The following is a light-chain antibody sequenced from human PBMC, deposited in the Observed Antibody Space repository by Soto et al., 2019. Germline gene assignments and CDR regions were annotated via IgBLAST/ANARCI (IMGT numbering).Light chain of an antibody. CDR1: QSVYSS. Sequence: ETVRTQSRATLSVSPGERATLSCRASQSVYSSLAWYQQKPGQAPRLLIYGASTRATGIPARFSGSGSGTEFTLTISRLQSEDFAVYYCQQYNNWPPWTFGQGTKVDIK. CDR2: GAS. J-gene: IGKJ1*01. CDR3: QQYNNWPPWT. V-gene: IGKV3-15*01.